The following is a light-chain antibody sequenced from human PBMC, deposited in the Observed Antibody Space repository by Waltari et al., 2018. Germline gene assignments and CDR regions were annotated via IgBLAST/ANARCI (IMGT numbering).Light chain of an antibody. Sequence: EILLTQFPGTLSLSPGERATLSCRASQTVLNSYLAWYQQKPGQAPRLLLYATSTRAPGIPDRFSGSESGADFILTISRLEPEDLAVYFCQHYASSLYTFGQGTKLEIK. CDR2: ATS. CDR3: QHYASSLYT. CDR1: QTVLNSY. J-gene: IGKJ2*01. V-gene: IGKV3-20*01.